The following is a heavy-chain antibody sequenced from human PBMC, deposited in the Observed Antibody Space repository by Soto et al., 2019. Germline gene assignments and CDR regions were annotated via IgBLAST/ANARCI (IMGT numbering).Heavy chain of an antibody. V-gene: IGHV3-7*01. CDR1: GFTFNTYW. CDR2: IIQDGSQK. Sequence: GGSLRLSCSGFTFNTYWMSWVRQAPGKGLEWVANIIQDGSQKNYVDSVRGRFTISRDNAKSSLYLQMNRLRAEDTAVYYCARGSTSFDYWGQGTLVTVSS. CDR3: ARGSTSFDY. J-gene: IGHJ4*02. D-gene: IGHD2-2*01.